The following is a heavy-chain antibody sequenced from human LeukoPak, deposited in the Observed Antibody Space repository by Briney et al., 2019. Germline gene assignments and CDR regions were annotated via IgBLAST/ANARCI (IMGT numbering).Heavy chain of an antibody. Sequence: GASVKVSCKASGYTFTGYYMHWVRQAPGQGLEWMGWINPNSGGTNYAQKFQGRVTMTRDTSISTAYMELSRLRSDDTAVYYCARVSSSWKPTVDYWGQGTLVTVSS. CDR3: ARVSSSWKPTVDY. J-gene: IGHJ4*02. V-gene: IGHV1-2*02. D-gene: IGHD6-13*01. CDR2: INPNSGGT. CDR1: GYTFTGYY.